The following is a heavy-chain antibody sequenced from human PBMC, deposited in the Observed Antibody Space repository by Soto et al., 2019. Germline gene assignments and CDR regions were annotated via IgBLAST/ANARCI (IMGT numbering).Heavy chain of an antibody. CDR1: GGTFSSYA. J-gene: IGHJ3*02. Sequence: QVQLVQSGAEVKKPGSSVKVSCKASGGTFSSYAISWVRQAPGQGLEWMGGIIPIFGTANYAQKFQGRVTITADESTSTAYMELSSLRSEDTAVYYCARDSPTYYYDSIGYSTNAFDIWGQGTMVTVSS. D-gene: IGHD3-22*01. V-gene: IGHV1-69*01. CDR2: IIPIFGTA. CDR3: ARDSPTYYYDSIGYSTNAFDI.